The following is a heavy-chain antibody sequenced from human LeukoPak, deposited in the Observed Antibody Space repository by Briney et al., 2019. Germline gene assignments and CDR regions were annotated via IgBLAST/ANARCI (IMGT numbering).Heavy chain of an antibody. J-gene: IGHJ4*02. Sequence: PSETLSLTCAVYGGSLSGYYWSWIRQPPGKGLEWIGEINHSGSTNYNPSLKSRVTISVDTSKNQFSLKLSSVTAADTAVYYCARGGLGAIQGFDYWGQGTLVTVSS. V-gene: IGHV4-34*01. CDR2: INHSGST. CDR1: GGSLSGYY. CDR3: ARGGLGAIQGFDY. D-gene: IGHD1-26*01.